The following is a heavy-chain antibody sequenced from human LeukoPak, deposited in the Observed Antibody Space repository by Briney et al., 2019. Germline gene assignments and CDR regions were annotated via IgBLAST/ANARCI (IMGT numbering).Heavy chain of an antibody. Sequence: GGSLRLSCAASGFTFSNYWMNWVRQAPGKGLEWVANIKQDGSEIQYVDSVKGRFTVSRDNAKNSLYLQMNGLRAEDTAVFYCARENSPNAFDIWGLGTMVTVSS. J-gene: IGHJ3*02. CDR1: GFTFSNYW. CDR3: ARENSPNAFDI. CDR2: IKQDGSEI. V-gene: IGHV3-7*01. D-gene: IGHD1/OR15-1a*01.